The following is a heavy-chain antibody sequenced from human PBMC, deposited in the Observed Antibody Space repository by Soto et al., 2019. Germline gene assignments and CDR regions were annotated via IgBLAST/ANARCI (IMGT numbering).Heavy chain of an antibody. CDR2: ISGSGGST. Sequence: GGSLRLSCAASGFTFRSYAMSWVRQAPGKGLEWVSAISGSGGSTYYADSVKGRFTISRDNSKNTLYLQMNSLRAEDTAVYYCAKSPTTQDYYDSSGLFDYWGQGTLVTVSS. J-gene: IGHJ4*02. V-gene: IGHV3-23*01. CDR1: GFTFRSYA. CDR3: AKSPTTQDYYDSSGLFDY. D-gene: IGHD3-22*01.